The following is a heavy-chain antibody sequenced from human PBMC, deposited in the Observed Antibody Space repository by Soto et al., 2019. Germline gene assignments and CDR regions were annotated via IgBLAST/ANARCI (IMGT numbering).Heavy chain of an antibody. Sequence: LLLQESGPGLVKPSETLSLTCSVSGGSIRTSGYYWGWIRQPPGKGLEWIGSVFYSGTTYHNPSLESRVTISVDTSKNQFSLKLTSVTAADTALYYCARHRYCSGGSCYHFDNWFDPWGQGTLVTASS. CDR2: VFYSGTT. CDR1: GGSIRTSGYY. CDR3: ARHRYCSGGSCYHFDNWFDP. J-gene: IGHJ5*02. V-gene: IGHV4-39*01. D-gene: IGHD2-15*01.